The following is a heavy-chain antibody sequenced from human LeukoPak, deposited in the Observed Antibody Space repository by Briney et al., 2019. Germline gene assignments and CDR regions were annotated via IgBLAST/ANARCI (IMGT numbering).Heavy chain of an antibody. CDR3: AEGSHYYDSSRENWFDP. Sequence: GGSLRLSCAASGFTFSSYAMSWVRQAPGKGLEWVSAISGSGGSTYYADSVKGRFTISRDNSKNTLYLQMNSLRAEDTAVYYCAEGSHYYDSSRENWFDPWGQGTLVTVSS. CDR1: GFTFSSYA. J-gene: IGHJ5*02. CDR2: ISGSGGST. D-gene: IGHD3-22*01. V-gene: IGHV3-23*01.